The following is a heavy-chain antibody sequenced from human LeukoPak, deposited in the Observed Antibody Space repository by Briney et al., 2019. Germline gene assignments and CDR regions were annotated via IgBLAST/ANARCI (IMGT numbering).Heavy chain of an antibody. CDR1: GFTFSNYF. D-gene: IGHD6-13*01. CDR3: ARGDSSSWIRSYYFDY. V-gene: IGHV3-23*01. Sequence: GGSLRLSCTASGFTFSNYFMTRVRQARGKGLGWVSTICGGGSITYYADSVKGRFTISRDKSRNTLYLQMNSLRGEDTAVYYCARGDSSSWIRSYYFDYWGQGTLVTVSS. CDR2: ICGGGSIT. J-gene: IGHJ4*02.